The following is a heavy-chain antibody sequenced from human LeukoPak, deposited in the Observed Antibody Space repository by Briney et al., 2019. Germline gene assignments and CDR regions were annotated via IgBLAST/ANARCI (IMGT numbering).Heavy chain of an antibody. D-gene: IGHD6-13*01. CDR2: ISYDGSDK. CDR1: GFTFNSYS. CDR3: AKAPYSSSWYFDY. Sequence: GGSLRLSCAASGFTFNSYSMHWVRQAPGKGLDWVAVISYDGSDKYYTDSVKGRFTITRDNSKNTLYLQMNGLRAEDTAVYYCAKAPYSSSWYFDYWGQGTLVTVSS. V-gene: IGHV3-30-3*01. J-gene: IGHJ4*02.